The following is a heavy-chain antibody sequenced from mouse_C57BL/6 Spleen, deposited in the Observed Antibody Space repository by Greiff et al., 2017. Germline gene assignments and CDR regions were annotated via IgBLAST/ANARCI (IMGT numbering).Heavy chain of an antibody. Sequence: EVQGVESGGGLVKPGGSLKLSCAASGFTFSSYAMSWVRQTPEKRLEWVATISDGGSYTYYPDNVKGRFTISRDNAKNNLYLQMSHLKSEDTAMYYCARGNDGGFAYWGQGTLVTVSA. CDR1: GFTFSSYA. CDR2: ISDGGSYT. CDR3: ARGNDGGFAY. V-gene: IGHV5-4*01. D-gene: IGHD2-1*01. J-gene: IGHJ3*01.